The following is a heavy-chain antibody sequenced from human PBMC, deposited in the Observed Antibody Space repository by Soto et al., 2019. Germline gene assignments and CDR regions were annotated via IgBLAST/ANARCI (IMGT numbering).Heavy chain of an antibody. D-gene: IGHD1-20*01. Sequence: GGSLRLSCTASGFTFGDYAVGWFRQAPGKGLEWVGFIRSNAYGGTTEYAASVKGRFTISRDDSKSIAYLHMNSLNTEDTAVYYCTSVREYNWNINWFGPWGQGTLVTVSS. CDR3: TSVREYNWNINWFGP. V-gene: IGHV3-49*03. CDR2: IRSNAYGGTT. J-gene: IGHJ5*02. CDR1: GFTFGDYA.